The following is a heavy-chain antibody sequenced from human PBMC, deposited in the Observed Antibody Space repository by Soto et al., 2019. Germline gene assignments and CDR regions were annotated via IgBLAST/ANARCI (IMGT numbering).Heavy chain of an antibody. CDR3: VTGNQNFFDY. V-gene: IGHV3-33*01. J-gene: IGHJ4*02. CDR2: IWNDGSKK. CDR1: GFTFRTFG. Sequence: QVLLVETGGGVVQPGRSLRLSCAASGFTFRTFGMHWVRQAPGKGPEWLSVIWNDGSKKFYADSVRGRFTISRDISNNTLYLQMDSLRPEDTAVYYCVTGNQNFFDYWGQGTLVIVSS. D-gene: IGHD1-1*01.